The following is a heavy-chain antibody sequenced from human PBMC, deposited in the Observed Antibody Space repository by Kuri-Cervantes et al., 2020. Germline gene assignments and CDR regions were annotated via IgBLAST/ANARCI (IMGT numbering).Heavy chain of an antibody. J-gene: IGHJ5*02. CDR3: ARSGRRPAAISDWFDP. V-gene: IGHV1-2*04. Sequence: ASVKVSCKASGYTFTSYYMHWVRQAPGQGLEWMGWINPNSGGTNYAQKFQGWVTMTRDTSISTAYMELSRLRSDDTAVYYCARSGRRPAAISDWFDPWGQGTLVTVSS. D-gene: IGHD2-2*01. CDR2: INPNSGGT. CDR1: GYTFTSYY.